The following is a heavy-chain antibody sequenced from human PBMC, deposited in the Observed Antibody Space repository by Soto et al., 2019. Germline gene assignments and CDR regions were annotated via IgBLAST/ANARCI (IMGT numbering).Heavy chain of an antibody. CDR2: VSIGGST. D-gene: IGHD2-15*01. CDR3: AKRRGAGGHFDY. V-gene: IGHV3-23*01. J-gene: IGHJ4*02. Sequence: DVQLLESGGGLVQPEGSLRLSCAASGFTFSSYAMGWVRQGPGQGLEWVAVVSIGGSTHYADSVRGRFTISRDNSKNTLSLQMKSLTAEDTAVYFCAKRRGAGGHFDYWGQGALVTVSS. CDR1: GFTFSSYA.